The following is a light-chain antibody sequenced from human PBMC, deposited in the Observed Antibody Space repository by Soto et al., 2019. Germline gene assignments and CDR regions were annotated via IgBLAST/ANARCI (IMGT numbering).Light chain of an antibody. CDR1: QAIRND. CDR2: AAS. J-gene: IGKJ1*01. Sequence: AIQMTQSPSSLSASVGDRVTITCRASQAIRNDLGWYQQKPGKAPKLLVYAASSLQSGVPSRFSGSGSGTDFTLTISSLQPEDFATYYCLQDYNYPRTFGQGTKVEIK. V-gene: IGKV1-6*01. CDR3: LQDYNYPRT.